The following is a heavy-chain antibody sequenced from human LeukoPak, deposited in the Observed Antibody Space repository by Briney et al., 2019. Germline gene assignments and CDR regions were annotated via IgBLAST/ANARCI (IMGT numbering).Heavy chain of an antibody. Sequence: GASLKVSCKASGGTFSSSATSWVRPTPGQGLGWMGRIIAIVGTANYAQKLQGRVTITADKSTSTAYMELSSLRSEDTAVYYCARDRQHYYDSSGQGYWGQRALVTVSP. V-gene: IGHV1-69*04. J-gene: IGHJ4*02. CDR2: IIAIVGTA. D-gene: IGHD3-22*01. CDR1: GGTFSSSA. CDR3: ARDRQHYYDSSGQGY.